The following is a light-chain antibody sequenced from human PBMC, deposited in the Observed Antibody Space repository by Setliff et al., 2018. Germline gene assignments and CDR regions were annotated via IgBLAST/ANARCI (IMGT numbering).Light chain of an antibody. CDR2: GSS. CDR3: QSYGGSLSGYV. J-gene: IGLJ1*01. V-gene: IGLV1-40*01. CDR1: RSNIGAGHA. Sequence: QSVLTQPPSVSGAPGQRVTISCTGSRSNIGAGHAVHWYQQFPGTAPKLLIYGSSNRPSGVPDRFSGSKSGTSASLAIAGLQAEDEADYYCQSYGGSLSGYVFGTGTKVTVL.